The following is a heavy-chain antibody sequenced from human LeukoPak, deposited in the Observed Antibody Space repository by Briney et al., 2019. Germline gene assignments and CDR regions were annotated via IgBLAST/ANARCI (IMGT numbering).Heavy chain of an antibody. V-gene: IGHV4-59*01. CDR1: GGSISSYY. CDR2: IYYSGST. Sequence: SETLSLTCTVSGGSISSYYWSWIRQPPGKGLEWIGYIYYSGSTNYNPSLKSRVTISVDTSKNQFSLKLSSVTAADTAVYYCARAGYGEDYYGMDVWGQGTTGNVSS. D-gene: IGHD2-15*01. J-gene: IGHJ6*02. CDR3: ARAGYGEDYYGMDV.